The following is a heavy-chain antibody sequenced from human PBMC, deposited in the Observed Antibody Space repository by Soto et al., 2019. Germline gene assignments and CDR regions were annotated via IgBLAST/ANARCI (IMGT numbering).Heavy chain of an antibody. CDR1: GVRFNLDD. D-gene: IGHD3-22*01. Sequence: VCLRLACEVAGVRFNLDDMSWVRQAPGKGLEWVSIISGSGGSTYNADSVKGRFTISRDNSKNTLYLQMNSLRAEDTAVYYCAKDSTYYYDSSGFYSDYWGQGTLVT. V-gene: IGHV3-23*01. CDR3: AKDSTYYYDSSGFYSDY. CDR2: ISGSGGST. J-gene: IGHJ4*02.